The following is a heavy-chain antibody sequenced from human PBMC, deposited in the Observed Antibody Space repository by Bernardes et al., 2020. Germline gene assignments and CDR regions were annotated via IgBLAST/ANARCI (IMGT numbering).Heavy chain of an antibody. V-gene: IGHV4-39*01. J-gene: IGHJ4*02. D-gene: IGHD6-19*01. Sequence: SETLSLTCTVSGDSISSGSYYWGWIRQPPGKGLEWIGSIYYSGSTYYNPSLKSRVTISVDTSKNQFSLKLSSVTAADTAVYYCARGGYSSGWYSTDYWGQGTLVTVSS. CDR1: GDSISSGSYY. CDR3: ARGGYSSGWYSTDY. CDR2: IYYSGST.